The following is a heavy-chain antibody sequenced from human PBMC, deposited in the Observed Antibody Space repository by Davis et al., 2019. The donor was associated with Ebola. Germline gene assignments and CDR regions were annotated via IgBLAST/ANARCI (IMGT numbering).Heavy chain of an antibody. D-gene: IGHD6-19*01. CDR1: GYTFTSYG. CDR3: ARVRQWLVNYYYYGMDV. Sequence: AASVKVSCKASGYTFTSYGISWVRQARGQRLEWIGWIVVGSGNTNYAQKFQERVTITRDTSISTAYMELSRLRSDDTAVYYCARVRQWLVNYYYYGMDVWGKGTTVTVSS. V-gene: IGHV1-58*02. CDR2: IVVGSGNT. J-gene: IGHJ6*04.